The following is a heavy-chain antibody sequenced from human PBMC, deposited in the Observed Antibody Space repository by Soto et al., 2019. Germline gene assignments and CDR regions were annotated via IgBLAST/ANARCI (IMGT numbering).Heavy chain of an antibody. D-gene: IGHD2-2*01. CDR1: GFTFSSFG. CDR2: IWYDGSNK. CDR3: ARDGCSSTTCYQNYYYYAMDV. V-gene: IGHV3-33*01. Sequence: GGSLRLSCAASGFTFSSFGMHWVRRAPGKGLEWVAVIWYDGSNKYYADSVKGRFTISRDNSKNTLYLQMNSLRAEDTAVYYCARDGCSSTTCYQNYYYYAMDVWGQGTTVTV. J-gene: IGHJ6*02.